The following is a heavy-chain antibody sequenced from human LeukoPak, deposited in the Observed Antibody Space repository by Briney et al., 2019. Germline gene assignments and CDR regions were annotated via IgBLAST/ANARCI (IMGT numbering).Heavy chain of an antibody. D-gene: IGHD2-2*01. CDR1: GFTFSSYS. V-gene: IGHV3-21*01. J-gene: IGHJ6*02. CDR3: ARVVSKTDYLYGMDV. CDR2: ISSSSSYI. Sequence: GGSLRLSCAASGFTFSSYSMNWVRQAPGKGLEWVSSISSSSSYIYYADSVKGRFTISRDNAKNSLYLQMNSLRAEDTAVYYCARVVSKTDYLYGMDVWGQGTTVTVSS.